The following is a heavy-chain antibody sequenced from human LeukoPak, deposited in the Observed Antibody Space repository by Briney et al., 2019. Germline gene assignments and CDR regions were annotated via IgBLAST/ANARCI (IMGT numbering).Heavy chain of an antibody. V-gene: IGHV1-8*01. CDR3: ARVAVGSSSEPHYYYYMDV. CDR2: MNPNSGNT. Sequence: ASVKVSCKASGYTFTSYDINWVRQATGHGLEWMGWMNPNSGNTGYAQKFQGRVTMTRNTSISTAYMELSSLRSEDTAVYYCARVAVGSSSEPHYYYYMDVWGKGTTVTVSS. CDR1: GYTFTSYD. J-gene: IGHJ6*03. D-gene: IGHD6-6*01.